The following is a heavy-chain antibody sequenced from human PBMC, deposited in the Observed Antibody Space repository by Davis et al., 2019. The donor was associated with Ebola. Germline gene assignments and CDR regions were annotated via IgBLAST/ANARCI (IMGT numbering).Heavy chain of an antibody. D-gene: IGHD2-2*01. Sequence: MPSETLSLTCAVSGGSISSGGYSWSWIRQPPGKGLEWIGYIYHSGSTYYNPSLKSRVTISVDRSKNQFSLKLRSVTAADTAVYYCARGGVVPAAMGDNWFDPWGQGTLVTVSS. CDR2: IYHSGST. V-gene: IGHV4-30-2*01. J-gene: IGHJ5*02. CDR1: GGSISSGGYS. CDR3: ARGGVVPAAMGDNWFDP.